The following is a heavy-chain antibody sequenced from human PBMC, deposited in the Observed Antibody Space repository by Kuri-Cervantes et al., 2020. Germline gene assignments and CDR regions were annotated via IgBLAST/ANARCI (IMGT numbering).Heavy chain of an antibody. Sequence: SETLSLTCTVSGGSISSYYWSWIRQPAGKGLEWIGRIYTSGTTKYNPSLKSRVTISVDKSKNKFSLKLSSVTAADTAVYYCARDGSSNLRDTVTRRYYFDYWGQGTLVTVSS. D-gene: IGHD4-17*01. V-gene: IGHV4-4*07. J-gene: IGHJ4*02. CDR1: GGSISSYY. CDR2: IYTSGTT. CDR3: ARDGSSNLRDTVTRRYYFDY.